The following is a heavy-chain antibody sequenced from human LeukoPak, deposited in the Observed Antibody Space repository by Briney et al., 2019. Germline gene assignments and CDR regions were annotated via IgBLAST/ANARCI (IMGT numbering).Heavy chain of an antibody. Sequence: SQTLSLTCTVSGGSISSGDYYWSWLRQPPGKGLEWIGYIYYSGSTYYNPSLKSRVTISVDTSKNQFSLKLSSVTAADTAVYYCARAGMGDIVVVVAATLGFGAFDIWGQGTMVTVSS. D-gene: IGHD2-15*01. V-gene: IGHV4-30-4*08. CDR3: ARAGMGDIVVVVAATLGFGAFDI. CDR2: IYYSGST. CDR1: GGSISSGDYY. J-gene: IGHJ3*02.